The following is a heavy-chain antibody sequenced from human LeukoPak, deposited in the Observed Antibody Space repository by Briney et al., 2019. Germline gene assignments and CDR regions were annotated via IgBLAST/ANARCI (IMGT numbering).Heavy chain of an antibody. D-gene: IGHD3-10*01. CDR3: ARQTFGDLYFDS. CDR2: IYNSGST. V-gene: IGHV4-61*02. Sequence: SETLSLTCIVSGGSIRRGSYDWNWLRQPAGKGLEWMGRIYNSGSTNYNPSLKSRVTISTDMSKNQLSLQLSSVTSADTAVYYCARQTFGDLYFDSWGQGTLVIVSS. J-gene: IGHJ4*02. CDR1: GGSIRRGSYD.